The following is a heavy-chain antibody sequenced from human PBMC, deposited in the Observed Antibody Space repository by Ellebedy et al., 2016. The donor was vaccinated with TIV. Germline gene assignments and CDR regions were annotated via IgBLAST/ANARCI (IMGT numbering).Heavy chain of an antibody. J-gene: IGHJ4*02. D-gene: IGHD5-18*01. V-gene: IGHV4-59*12. CDR3: ARAIRNTAMSHYYFDY. CDR2: IYYNENT. CDR1: GASFSGSY. Sequence: MPSETLSLTCGVSGASFSGSYWSWIRQPPGKGLEWIGYIYYNENTNYNPSLKSRVTISINRSKNQFSLNLSSVTAADTAVYYCARAIRNTAMSHYYFDYWGQGTLVTVSS.